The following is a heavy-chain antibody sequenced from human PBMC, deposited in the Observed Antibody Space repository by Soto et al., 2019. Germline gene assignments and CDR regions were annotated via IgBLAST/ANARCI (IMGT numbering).Heavy chain of an antibody. Sequence: RGSRRLSCTASGRTHSSLAKMWVRQAPGKGLEWVGRIKSTTDGGTTDYAAPVRGRFTISRDDSKNTLYLQMNSLKTEDTAVYYCTTYRYGDYSDVMDFSGQGTTVIVSS. V-gene: IGHV3-15*01. J-gene: IGHJ6*02. CDR1: GRTHSSLA. D-gene: IGHD4-17*01. CDR3: TTYRYGDYSDVMDF. CDR2: IKSTTDGGTT.